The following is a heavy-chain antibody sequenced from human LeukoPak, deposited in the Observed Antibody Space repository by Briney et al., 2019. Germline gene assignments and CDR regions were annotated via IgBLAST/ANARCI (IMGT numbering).Heavy chain of an antibody. D-gene: IGHD6-25*01. J-gene: IGHJ4*02. V-gene: IGHV1-2*02. CDR1: GYSFTTYY. CDR3: ARASSAFDY. Sequence: ASVKVSCKASGYSFTTYYIHWVRQAPGQGLEWMGWINPDSGGTNYAQKFQGRVTMTRDTSISTAYMELSGLGSDDTAVYYCARASSAFDYWGQGTLVTVSS. CDR2: INPDSGGT.